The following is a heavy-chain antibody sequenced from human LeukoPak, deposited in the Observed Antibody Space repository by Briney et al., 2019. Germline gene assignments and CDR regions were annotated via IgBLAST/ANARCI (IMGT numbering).Heavy chain of an antibody. D-gene: IGHD2-21*02. J-gene: IGHJ4*02. Sequence: ASVKVSCKASGYTFTVYYMHWVRQAPGQGLEWMGWINPNSGGTNYAQKFQGRVTMTRDTSISTAYMDLSRLRPDDTAVFYCARVGVTPADFDYWGQGTLVTVSS. CDR1: GYTFTVYY. V-gene: IGHV1-2*02. CDR3: ARVGVTPADFDY. CDR2: INPNSGGT.